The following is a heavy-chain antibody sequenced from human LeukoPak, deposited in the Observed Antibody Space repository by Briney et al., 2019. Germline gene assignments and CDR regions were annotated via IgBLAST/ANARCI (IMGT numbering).Heavy chain of an antibody. J-gene: IGHJ4*02. D-gene: IGHD2-21*02. Sequence: SQTLSLTWLLSGHSLPSNSATWHWIMQSPSRGLQWLGRTYFRSKWYNGYAVSLKGRITITPDTSKNQFSLQLHSGTPEDTAVYYCATEKYWGQGTLVTVSS. CDR2: TYFRSKWYN. CDR3: ATEKY. V-gene: IGHV6-1*01. CDR1: GHSLPSNSAT.